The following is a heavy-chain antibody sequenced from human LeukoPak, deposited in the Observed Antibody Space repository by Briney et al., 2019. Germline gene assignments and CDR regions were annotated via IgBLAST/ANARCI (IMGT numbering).Heavy chain of an antibody. CDR1: GYSFTSYW. CDR3: ARQGYYGSGSYHSDY. Sequence: GESLRISCKGSGYSFTSYWIGWVRQMPGKGLEWMGIIYPGDSDTRYSPSFQGQVTISADKSISTAYLQWSSLKASDTAMYYCARQGYYGSGSYHSDYWGQGTLVTVSS. J-gene: IGHJ4*02. D-gene: IGHD3-10*01. CDR2: IYPGDSDT. V-gene: IGHV5-51*01.